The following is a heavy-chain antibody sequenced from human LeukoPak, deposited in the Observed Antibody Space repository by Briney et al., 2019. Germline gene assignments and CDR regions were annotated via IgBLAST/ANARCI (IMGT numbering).Heavy chain of an antibody. Sequence: GGSLRLSCAASGFTFSSYAMSWVRQAPGKGLEWVSAISGGGGSTYYADSVKGRFTISRDNSKNTLYLQMNSLRAEDTAVYYCARDNWGRTDYWGQGTLVTVSS. CDR1: GFTFSSYA. D-gene: IGHD7-27*01. CDR3: ARDNWGRTDY. V-gene: IGHV3-23*01. CDR2: ISGGGGST. J-gene: IGHJ4*02.